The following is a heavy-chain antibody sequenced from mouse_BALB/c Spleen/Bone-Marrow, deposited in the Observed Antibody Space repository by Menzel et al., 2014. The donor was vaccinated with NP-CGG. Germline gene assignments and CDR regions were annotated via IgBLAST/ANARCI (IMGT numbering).Heavy chain of an antibody. J-gene: IGHJ4*01. CDR3: ARDGNYAMDY. D-gene: IGHD2-1*01. CDR2: INPNNGGT. V-gene: IGHV1-18*01. Sequence: EVQLQQSGPELVKPGASVKISCKTSGYTFTEYTMHWVKQSHGKSLEWIGVINPNNGGTTYKQKFKDKATLTVDKPSSTAYMEFRSLTSEDSAVYYCARDGNYAMDYWGQGTSVTVSS. CDR1: GYTFTEYT.